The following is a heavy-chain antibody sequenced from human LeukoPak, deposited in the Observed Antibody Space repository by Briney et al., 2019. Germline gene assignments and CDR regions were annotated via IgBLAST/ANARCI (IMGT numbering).Heavy chain of an antibody. Sequence: GGSLRLSCAASGFTVSSTYMSWVRLSPGKGLEWVSVVYKDGKMFYIDSVKGRFAISRDTSKNTVYLQMNNLRAEDTAVYYCASRHCSGGDCYFAGADPFDHWGQGTLVTVSS. V-gene: IGHV3-53*01. CDR1: GFTVSSTY. J-gene: IGHJ4*02. CDR2: VYKDGKM. CDR3: ASRHCSGGDCYFAGADPFDH. D-gene: IGHD2-21*01.